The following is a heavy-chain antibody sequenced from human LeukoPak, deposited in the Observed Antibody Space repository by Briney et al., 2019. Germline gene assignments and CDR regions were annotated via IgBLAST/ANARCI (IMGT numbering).Heavy chain of an antibody. D-gene: IGHD3-22*01. Sequence: SVKLSCKASGGTFSSYAISWVRQAPGQRLECMGGIIPIVGTANYAQKFQGRVTITADESTSTAYMALGRLRSEYAAVYYCALNLYYYDSSWFAFDIWGQGTTVTVSS. CDR3: ALNLYYYDSSWFAFDI. V-gene: IGHV1-69*13. CDR1: GGTFSSYA. J-gene: IGHJ3*02. CDR2: IIPIVGTA.